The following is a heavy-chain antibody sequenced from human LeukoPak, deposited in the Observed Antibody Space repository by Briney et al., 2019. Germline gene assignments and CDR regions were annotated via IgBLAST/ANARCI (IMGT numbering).Heavy chain of an antibody. CDR3: ARGGLQVVPAANGAS. D-gene: IGHD2-2*01. V-gene: IGHV3-30*04. CDR2: ISYDGSNK. J-gene: IGHJ5*02. CDR1: GFTFSSYA. Sequence: PGRSLRLSCAASGFTFSSYAMHWVRQAPGKGLEWVAVISYDGSNKYYADSVKGRFTISRDNSKNTLYLQMNSLRAEDTAVYYCARGGLQVVPAANGASWGQGTLVTVSS.